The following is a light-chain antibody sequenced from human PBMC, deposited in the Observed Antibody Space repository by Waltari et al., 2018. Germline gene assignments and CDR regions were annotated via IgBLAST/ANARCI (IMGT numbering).Light chain of an antibody. CDR1: SSDIGGSNY. V-gene: IGLV2-14*01. Sequence: QSALTQPAPVSGSPGQSITISCTGTSSDIGGSNYVSWYQQHPGKAPQLMIYEVSNRPSGVSNRFSGSKSGNTASLTISGLQAEDEANYYCSSSASGSAPVVFGGGTKLAVL. J-gene: IGLJ2*01. CDR3: SSSASGSAPVV. CDR2: EVS.